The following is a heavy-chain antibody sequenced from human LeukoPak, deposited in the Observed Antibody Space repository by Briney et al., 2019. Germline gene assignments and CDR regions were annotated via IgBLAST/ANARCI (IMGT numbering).Heavy chain of an antibody. D-gene: IGHD3-10*02. CDR2: INSDGINT. J-gene: IGHJ6*04. CDR1: GFTFSNYW. CDR3: AELGITMIGGV. Sequence: GGSLRLSCAASGFTFSNYWMHWVRQAPGKGLVWVSRINSDGINTSHADSVKGRFTISRDNAKNTLNLQMNSLRAEDTAVYYCAELGITMIGGVWGKGTTVTISS. V-gene: IGHV3-74*01.